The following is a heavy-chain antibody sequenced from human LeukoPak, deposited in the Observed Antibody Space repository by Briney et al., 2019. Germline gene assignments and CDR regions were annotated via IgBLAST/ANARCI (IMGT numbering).Heavy chain of an antibody. CDR1: EFVLSDYY. D-gene: IGHD3-10*01. J-gene: IGHJ4*02. CDR2: ISSGGRTI. CDR3: AREMEGDYGSGTFFDH. V-gene: IGHV3-11*01. Sequence: GGSLRLSCAASEFVLSDYYMSWIRHPPGKGLEWISYISSGGRTISHAASVRGRFTISRDNAKNSLYLQMNSLRAEDTAVYYCAREMEGDYGSGTFFDHWGQGNMVTVSS.